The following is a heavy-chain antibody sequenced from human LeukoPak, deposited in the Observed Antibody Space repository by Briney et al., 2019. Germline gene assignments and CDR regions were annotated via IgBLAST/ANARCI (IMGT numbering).Heavy chain of an antibody. J-gene: IGHJ6*02. Sequence: GGSLTLSCAASGFTFSNAWMHWVRQAPGKGLEWVSYISSGSTTIYYADSVKGRFPISRDNAQNSLHRQMDSLGDEDTAVYYCVTERVYVMDVWGQGTTVTVPS. V-gene: IGHV3-48*02. CDR3: VTERVYVMDV. CDR2: ISSGSTTI. CDR1: GFTFSNAW.